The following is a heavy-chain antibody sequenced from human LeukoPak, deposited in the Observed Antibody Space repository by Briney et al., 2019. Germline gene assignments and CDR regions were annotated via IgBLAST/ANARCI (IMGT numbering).Heavy chain of an antibody. CDR2: ISGSGGST. D-gene: IGHD7-27*01. J-gene: IGHJ4*02. V-gene: IGHV3-23*01. CDR1: GFTFSSYG. Sequence: GGSLRLSCAASGFTFSSYGMHWVRQAPGKGLEWVSAISGSGGSTYYADSVKGRFTISRDNSKNTLYLQMNSLRAEDTAVYYCAKDWVRGLFDYWGQGTLVTVSS. CDR3: AKDWVRGLFDY.